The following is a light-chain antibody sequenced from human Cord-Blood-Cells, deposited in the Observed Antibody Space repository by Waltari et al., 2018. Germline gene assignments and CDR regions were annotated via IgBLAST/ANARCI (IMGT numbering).Light chain of an antibody. CDR3: QQLNSYPFA. J-gene: IGKJ3*01. Sequence: IQLTQSPSSLSASVVDRVTITCRASQGISSSLAWYQQKPGKAPKLLIDAASTLQSGVPSRFSGSGSGTDFTLTISSLQPEDFVTYYCQQLNSYPFAFVPGTNVDIK. CDR1: QGISSS. CDR2: AAS. V-gene: IGKV1-9*01.